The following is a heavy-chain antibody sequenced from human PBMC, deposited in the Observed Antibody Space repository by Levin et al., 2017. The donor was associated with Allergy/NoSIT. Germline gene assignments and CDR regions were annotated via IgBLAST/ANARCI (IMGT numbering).Heavy chain of an antibody. CDR3: AKEGAPSIAAAGTYYGMDV. CDR1: GFTFSSYG. CDR2: ISYDGSNK. D-gene: IGHD6-13*01. Sequence: SCAASGFTFSSYGMHWVRQAPGKGLEWVAVISYDGSNKYYADSVKGRFTISRDNSKNTLYLQMNSLRAEDTAVYYCAKEGAPSIAAAGTYYGMDVWGQGTTVTVSS. V-gene: IGHV3-30*18. J-gene: IGHJ6*02.